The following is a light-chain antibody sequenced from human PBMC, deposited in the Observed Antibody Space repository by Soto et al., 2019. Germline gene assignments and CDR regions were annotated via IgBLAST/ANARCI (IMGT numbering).Light chain of an antibody. CDR1: QSLLHSNGYNY. CDR2: LGS. J-gene: IGKJ4*01. V-gene: IGKV2-28*01. CDR3: QQRSNWPPLT. Sequence: DIVMTQSPLSLPVTPGEPASISCRSSQSLLHSNGYNYLDWYLQKPGQSPQLLIYLGSNRASGVPDRFSGSGSGTDFTLKISRVEAEDVGVYYCQQRSNWPPLTFGGGTKVDIK.